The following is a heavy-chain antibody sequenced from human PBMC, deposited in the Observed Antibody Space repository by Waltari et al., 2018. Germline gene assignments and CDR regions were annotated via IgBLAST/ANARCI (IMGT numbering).Heavy chain of an antibody. Sequence: QVQLVESGGGVVQPGKSLRLSCAASGFDFSSYGMHWVRQAPGNGLELVSCIWYDGDEKYYADSGKGRFTISRDNSKNTVFLRMDNLRVEDTAVYYCARLGDGDYYYYYYYYMDVWGKGTAVTVSS. CDR2: IWYDGDEK. J-gene: IGHJ6*03. V-gene: IGHV3-33*01. D-gene: IGHD4-17*01. CDR3: ARLGDGDYYYYYYYYMDV. CDR1: GFDFSSYG.